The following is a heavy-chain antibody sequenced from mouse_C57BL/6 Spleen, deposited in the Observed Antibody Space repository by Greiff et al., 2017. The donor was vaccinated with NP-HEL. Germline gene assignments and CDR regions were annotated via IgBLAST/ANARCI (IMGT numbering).Heavy chain of an antibody. V-gene: IGHV1-26*01. CDR3: ARDYGYYHY. Sequence: EVQLQQSGPELVKPGASVKISCKASGYTFTDYYMNWVKQSHGKSLAWIGDINPNNVGTSSNQKFKVKTTLTVDKSSSTAYMYLRSLTSEDSAVYYCARDYGYYHYWGQGTTLTVSS. J-gene: IGHJ2*01. D-gene: IGHD2-3*01. CDR2: INPNNVGT. CDR1: GYTFTDYY.